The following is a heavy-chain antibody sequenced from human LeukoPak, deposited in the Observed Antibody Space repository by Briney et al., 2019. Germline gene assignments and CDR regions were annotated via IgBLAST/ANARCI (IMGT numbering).Heavy chain of an antibody. CDR1: GGSISSHY. CDR2: IYTGGST. V-gene: IGHV4-4*09. D-gene: IGHD3-22*01. CDR3: AGTYYYDSSGYTQIRRFDY. J-gene: IGHJ4*02. Sequence: SETLSLTCTVSGGSISSHYWSWIRQPPGKGLEWIGYIYTGGSTNYNPSLKSRVTISVDTSKNQFSLKLSSVTAADTAVYYCAGTYYYDSSGYTQIRRFDYWGQGTLVTVSS.